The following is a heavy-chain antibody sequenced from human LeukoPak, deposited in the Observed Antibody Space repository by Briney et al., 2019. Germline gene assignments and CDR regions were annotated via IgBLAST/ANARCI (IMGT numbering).Heavy chain of an antibody. CDR1: GGSISSYY. CDR2: IYYSGST. D-gene: IGHD6-13*01. V-gene: IGHV4-59*01. CDR3: AREAGSSGHFDY. Sequence: PSETLSLTCTVSGGSISSYYWSWIRQPPGKGLEWIAYIYYSGSTNYNPSLKSRVTISVDTSKNQFSLKLSSVTAADTAVYYCAREAGSSGHFDYWGQGTLVTVSS. J-gene: IGHJ4*02.